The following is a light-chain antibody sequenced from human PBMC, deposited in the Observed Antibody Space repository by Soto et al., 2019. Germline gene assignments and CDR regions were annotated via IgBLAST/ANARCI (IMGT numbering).Light chain of an antibody. CDR1: QSVSSNY. CDR3: QQYGTSSEAT. V-gene: IGKV3-20*01. J-gene: IGKJ4*01. Sequence: EMVLTQSPGTLSLSPGERATLSCRASQSVSSNYLAWYQQKPGQAPRLLIYGASSRATGIPDRISGSGSGTDFTLTISRLEPEDFAVYYCQQYGTSSEATFGGGTKVDIK. CDR2: GAS.